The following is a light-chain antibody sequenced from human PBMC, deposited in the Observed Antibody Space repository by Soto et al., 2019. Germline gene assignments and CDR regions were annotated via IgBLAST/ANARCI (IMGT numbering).Light chain of an antibody. Sequence: DIQMTQSPSSVSASVGDRVTITCRASQGISNWLAWYQQQPGKAPKRLIYAASSLQSGVPSRLSGGASGTHFTLVISSLQHQDFAPSYCQQTNTYLPLPFGGGTKLEIK. CDR2: AAS. J-gene: IGKJ4*01. V-gene: IGKV1-12*01. CDR1: QGISNW. CDR3: QQTNTYLPLP.